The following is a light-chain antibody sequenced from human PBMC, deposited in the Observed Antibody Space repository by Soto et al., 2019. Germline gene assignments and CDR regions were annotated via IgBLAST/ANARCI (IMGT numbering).Light chain of an antibody. Sequence: DIQVTQSPSSLSASVGDRVTITCRASQSVTTYLNWYQQKPGKAPNLLIYSASSLQTGVPSRFGGSGSGTDFTLSINTLQPEDFATYYCQQSYIAPYTFGHGTKLEIE. CDR2: SAS. V-gene: IGKV1-39*01. J-gene: IGKJ2*01. CDR1: QSVTTY. CDR3: QQSYIAPYT.